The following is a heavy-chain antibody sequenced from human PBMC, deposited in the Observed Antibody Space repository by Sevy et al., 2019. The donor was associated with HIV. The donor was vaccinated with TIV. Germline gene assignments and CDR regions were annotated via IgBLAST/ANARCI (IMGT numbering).Heavy chain of an antibody. D-gene: IGHD3-22*01. Sequence: GGSLRLSCAASGFTFSSYAMSWVRQAPGKGLEWVSAISGSGGSTYYADSVKGRFTISRDNSKNTLYLQMNSLRAEDTAVYYCATLSRRGYYYGYFDYWGQGTLVTGSS. CDR3: ATLSRRGYYYGYFDY. CDR1: GFTFSSYA. V-gene: IGHV3-23*01. CDR2: ISGSGGST. J-gene: IGHJ4*02.